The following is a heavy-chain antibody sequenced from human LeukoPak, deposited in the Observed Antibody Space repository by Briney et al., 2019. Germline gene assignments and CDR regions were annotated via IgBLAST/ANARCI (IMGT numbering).Heavy chain of an antibody. J-gene: IGHJ1*01. CDR3: ARPSRIGYSNGLVLQH. Sequence: PGGSLRLSCAASGFTFSSYSMNWVRQAPGKGLEWVSFISSSSSYIYYADSVKGRFTISRDNSKNTLYLQMNSLRAEDTAVYYCARPSRIGYSNGLVLQHWGQGTLVTVSS. CDR2: ISSSSSYI. D-gene: IGHD4-11*01. V-gene: IGHV3-21*01. CDR1: GFTFSSYS.